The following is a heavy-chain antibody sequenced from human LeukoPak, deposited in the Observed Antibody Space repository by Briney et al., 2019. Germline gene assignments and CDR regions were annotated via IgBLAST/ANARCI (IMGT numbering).Heavy chain of an antibody. D-gene: IGHD6-6*01. CDR1: GFTFSSHW. CDR3: ARKSGSSRFFDY. J-gene: IGHJ4*02. Sequence: GGSLRLSCAASGFTFSSHWMHWVRQAPGEGLVWVSRVYNDGSTTNYADSVKGRFTISRDNAKNTLYLQMNSLRAEDMAVYYCARKSGSSRFFDYWGQGTLVTVSS. CDR2: VYNDGSTT. V-gene: IGHV3-74*01.